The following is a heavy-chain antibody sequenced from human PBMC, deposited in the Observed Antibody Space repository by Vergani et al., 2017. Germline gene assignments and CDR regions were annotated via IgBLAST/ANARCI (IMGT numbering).Heavy chain of an antibody. J-gene: IGHJ2*01. CDR1: GFSFRGHG. Sequence: VHLVESGGGVVQPGRSLTLSCVASGFSFRGHGMHWVRQAPGKGLEWVAHISPDGSATSYVDSVKGRFTISRDNTKNSLSLQMSGLRVEDTAVYYCVRLPRGPGNFDLWGRGTLITVSS. CDR3: VRLPRGPGNFDL. V-gene: IGHV3-7*01. CDR2: ISPDGSAT.